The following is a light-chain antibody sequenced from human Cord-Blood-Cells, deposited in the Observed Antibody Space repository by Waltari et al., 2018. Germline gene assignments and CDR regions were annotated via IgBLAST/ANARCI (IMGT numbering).Light chain of an antibody. CDR3: NSRDSSGNHAV. CDR1: SLRSYY. CDR2: GKN. J-gene: IGLJ7*01. V-gene: IGLV3-19*01. Sequence: SSELTQDPAVSVALGQTVRITCQGDSLRSYYASWYQQKPGQAPVLVIYGKNNRPSGIPDRFSDSSSGNTASLTITGAQAEDEADYYCNSRDSSGNHAVFGGGTQLTVL.